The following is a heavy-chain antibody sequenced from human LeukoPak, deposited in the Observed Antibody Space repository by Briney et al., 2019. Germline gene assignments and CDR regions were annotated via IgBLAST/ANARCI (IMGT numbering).Heavy chain of an antibody. D-gene: IGHD2-15*01. CDR2: INSDGSSP. V-gene: IGHV3-74*01. J-gene: IGHJ4*02. CDR3: ARDDPGIGIDY. CDR1: GFTLSTYW. Sequence: QPGGSLRLSCAASGFTLSTYWMHWVRQVPGKGLVWVSHINSDGSSPSYADSVKGRFTISRDNAKNTLYLQMNSLRAEDTAVYYCARDDPGIGIDYWGQGTLVTVSS.